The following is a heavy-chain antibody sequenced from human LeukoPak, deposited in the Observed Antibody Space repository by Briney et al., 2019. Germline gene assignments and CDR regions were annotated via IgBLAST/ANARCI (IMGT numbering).Heavy chain of an antibody. V-gene: IGHV3-66*01. CDR1: DFTVSSKY. CDR2: IYSGGTT. D-gene: IGHD3-10*01. CDR3: ARGPYGSSGTPDAFDI. J-gene: IGHJ3*02. Sequence: GGSLRLSCAASDFTVSSKYMSWVRQAPGKGLEWVSVIYSGGTTHYADSVKGRFTISRDNSKNTLYLQMNSLRAEDTAVYYCARGPYGSSGTPDAFDIWGQGTMVTVSS.